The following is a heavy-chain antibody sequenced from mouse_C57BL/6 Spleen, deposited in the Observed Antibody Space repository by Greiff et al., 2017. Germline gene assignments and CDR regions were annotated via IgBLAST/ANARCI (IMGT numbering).Heavy chain of an antibody. V-gene: IGHV1-61*01. CDR3: AREKFTYYAMDY. Sequence: QVQLQQPGAELVRPGSSVKLSCKASGYTFTSYWMDWVKQRPGQGLEWIGNIYPSDSETHYNQKFKDKATLTVDKSSSTAYMQLSSLTSEDSAVYYCAREKFTYYAMDYWGQGTSVTVSS. CDR2: IYPSDSET. CDR1: GYTFTSYW. J-gene: IGHJ4*01.